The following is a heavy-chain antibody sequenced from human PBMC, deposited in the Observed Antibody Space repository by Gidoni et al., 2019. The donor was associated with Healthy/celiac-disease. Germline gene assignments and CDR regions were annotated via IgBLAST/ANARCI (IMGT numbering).Heavy chain of an antibody. D-gene: IGHD2-21*02. CDR2: ISGSGGST. J-gene: IGHJ3*02. CDR1: GFTFSSYA. V-gene: IGHV3-23*01. CDR3: ANLPPVVVTAILDAFDI. Sequence: EVQLLESGGGLVQPGGSLRLSCAASGFTFSSYAMSWVRQAPGKGLEWVSAISGSGGSTYYADSVKGRFTISRDNSKNTLYLQMNSLRAEDTAVYYCANLPPVVVTAILDAFDIWGQGTMVTVSS.